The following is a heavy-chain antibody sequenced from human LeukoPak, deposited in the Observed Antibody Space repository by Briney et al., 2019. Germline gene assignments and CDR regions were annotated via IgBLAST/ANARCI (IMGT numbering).Heavy chain of an antibody. CDR2: IYYSGST. J-gene: IGHJ4*02. V-gene: IGHV4-39*02. D-gene: IGHD3-22*01. CDR1: GGSISSSSYY. Sequence: PSETLSLTCTVSGGSISSSSYYWGWIRQPPGKGLEWIGSIYYSGSTYYNPSLKSRVTISVDTSKNQFSLKLSPVTAADTAVYYCAREDYYYDSSGYVDYWGQGTLVTVSS. CDR3: AREDYYYDSSGYVDY.